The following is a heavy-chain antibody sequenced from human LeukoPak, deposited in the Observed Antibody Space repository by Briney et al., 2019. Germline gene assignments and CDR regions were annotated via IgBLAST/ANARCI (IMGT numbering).Heavy chain of an antibody. Sequence: GASVKVSCKASGYTFTSYGISWVRQAPGQGLEWMGWINPKSGDTYSAQKFRGWVNLTRDTSISTAYMEVGRVTSDDTAVYYCTRDPRHYDYVWGNYRPFYFDLWGQGTLVTVSS. CDR1: GYTFTSYG. CDR2: INPKSGDT. D-gene: IGHD3-16*02. CDR3: TRDPRHYDYVWGNYRPFYFDL. V-gene: IGHV1-2*04. J-gene: IGHJ4*02.